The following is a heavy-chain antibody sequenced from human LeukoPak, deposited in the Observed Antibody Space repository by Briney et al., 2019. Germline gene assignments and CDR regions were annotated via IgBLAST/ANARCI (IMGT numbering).Heavy chain of an antibody. CDR3: ARQGGYSYGFFDY. CDR2: IYYSGST. CDR1: GGSISSYY. D-gene: IGHD5-18*01. Sequence: SETLSLTCTVSGGSISSYYWSWIRQPPGKGLEWIGYIYYSGSTNYNPSLKSRVTISVDTSKNQFSLKLSSVTAADTAVYYCARQGGYSYGFFDYWGQGTLVTVSS. V-gene: IGHV4-59*01. J-gene: IGHJ4*02.